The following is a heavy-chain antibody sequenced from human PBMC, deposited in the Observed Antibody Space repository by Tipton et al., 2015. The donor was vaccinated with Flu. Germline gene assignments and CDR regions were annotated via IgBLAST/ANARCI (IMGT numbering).Heavy chain of an antibody. CDR1: GFIFSSYE. J-gene: IGHJ4*02. Sequence: SLRLSCEASGFIFSSYEMNWVRQAPGKGLEWISYIASRDNRIYYADSVRGRFTISRDNARNSLFLQMSSLTAEDTAIYYCARDSGFCTGIDCHYFDYWGQGTLVTVSS. V-gene: IGHV3-48*03. D-gene: IGHD2-8*02. CDR3: ARDSGFCTGIDCHYFDY. CDR2: IASRDNRI.